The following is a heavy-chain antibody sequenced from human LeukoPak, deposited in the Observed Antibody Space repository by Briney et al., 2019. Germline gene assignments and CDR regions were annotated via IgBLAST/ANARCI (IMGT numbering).Heavy chain of an antibody. CDR2: IYWDDDK. CDR3: AHSFSSGWYSLDY. D-gene: IGHD6-19*01. Sequence: TLSLTCTVSGGSISSYYWSWIRQPPGKALEWLALIYWDDDKRYSPSLTSRLTITKDTSKNQVVLTMTNMDPVDTATYYCAHSFSSGWYSLDYWGQGTLVTVSS. J-gene: IGHJ4*02. CDR1: GGSISSYYW. V-gene: IGHV2-5*08.